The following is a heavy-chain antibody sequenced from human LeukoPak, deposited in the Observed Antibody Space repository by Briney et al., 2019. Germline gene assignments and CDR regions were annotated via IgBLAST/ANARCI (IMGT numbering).Heavy chain of an antibody. CDR2: ISGSGSRT. V-gene: IGHV3-23*01. D-gene: IGHD5-12*01. CDR3: VRHFNSVATMQIDY. CDR1: GFTFNHYA. J-gene: IGHJ4*02. Sequence: GGSLRLSCVASGFTFNHYAMTWVRQAPGTGLEWVSVISGSGSRTDYADSLKGRFTISRDNARNSVYLEMTSLRVEDTAFYHCVRHFNSVATMQIDYWGQGILVSVSS.